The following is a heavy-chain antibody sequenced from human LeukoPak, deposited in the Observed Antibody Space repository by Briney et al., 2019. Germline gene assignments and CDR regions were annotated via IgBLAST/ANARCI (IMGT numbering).Heavy chain of an antibody. CDR1: GGTFISYA. V-gene: IGHV1-69*13. CDR2: IIPIFGTA. CDR3: ARASENDIVVVPAAIKGSYYYYGMDV. Sequence: SVKVSCKASGGTFISYAISWVRQAPGQGLEWMGGIIPIFGTANYAQKFQGRVTITADESTSTAYMELSSLRSEDTAVYYCARASENDIVVVPAAIKGSYYYYGMDVWGQGTTVTVSS. D-gene: IGHD2-2*01. J-gene: IGHJ6*02.